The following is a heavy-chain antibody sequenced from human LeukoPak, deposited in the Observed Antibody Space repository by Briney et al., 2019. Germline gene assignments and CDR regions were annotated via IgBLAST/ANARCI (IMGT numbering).Heavy chain of an antibody. CDR2: MNPNSGNT. CDR3: ARVYAGYGSITNYYYYYMDV. D-gene: IGHD5-12*01. Sequence: ASVKVSCKASGYTFTSYDINWVRQATGQGLEWMGWMNPNSGNTGYAQKFQGRVTMTRNTSISTAYMELSSLRSEDTAVYYCARVYAGYGSITNYYYYYMDVWGKGTTVTISS. CDR1: GYTFTSYD. J-gene: IGHJ6*03. V-gene: IGHV1-8*01.